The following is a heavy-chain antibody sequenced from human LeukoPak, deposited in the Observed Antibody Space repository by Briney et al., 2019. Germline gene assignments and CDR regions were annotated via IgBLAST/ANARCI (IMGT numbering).Heavy chain of an antibody. D-gene: IGHD4-11*01. CDR3: AKGETTSPFDY. J-gene: IGHJ4*02. Sequence: GGSLRLSCAASGFTFSSYSMNWVRQAPGKGLEWVSSISGDGTGTQYGDSVKGRFTISRDNSKNTLYLQMNSLRAEDTAVYYCAKGETTSPFDYWGQGTLVTVSS. CDR1: GFTFSSYS. V-gene: IGHV3-23*01. CDR2: ISGDGTGT.